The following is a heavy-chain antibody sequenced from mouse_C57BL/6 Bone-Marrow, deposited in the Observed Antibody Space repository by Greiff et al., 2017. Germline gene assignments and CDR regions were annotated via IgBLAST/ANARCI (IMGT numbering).Heavy chain of an antibody. J-gene: IGHJ2*01. CDR1: GYTFTSYG. V-gene: IGHV1-81*01. D-gene: IGHD3-2*02. Sequence: VQLQQSGAELARPGASVKLSCKASGYTFTSYGISWVKQRTGQGLEWIGEIYPRSGNTYYNEKFKGKATLTADKSSSTAYMELRSLTSEDSAVYFCARFAAQATGYWGQGTTLTVTS. CDR2: IYPRSGNT. CDR3: ARFAAQATGY.